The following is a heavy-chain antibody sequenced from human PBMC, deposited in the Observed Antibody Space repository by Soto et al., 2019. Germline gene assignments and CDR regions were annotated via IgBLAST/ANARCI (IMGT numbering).Heavy chain of an antibody. CDR3: AKTKQWLVKDYYGMDV. V-gene: IGHV3-23*01. J-gene: IGHJ6*04. Sequence: GGSLRLSCAPSGFTFSTYPMNWVPQAPGKGLEWVSGISGSGVTTYYADSVKGRFTISRDNSKNTLFLQMNSLRADDTAVYYCAKTKQWLVKDYYGMDVWGEWTKVTVSS. CDR2: ISGSGVTT. CDR1: GFTFSTYP. D-gene: IGHD6-19*01.